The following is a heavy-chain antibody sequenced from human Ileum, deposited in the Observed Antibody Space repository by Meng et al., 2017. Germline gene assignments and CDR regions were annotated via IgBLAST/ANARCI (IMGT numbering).Heavy chain of an antibody. Sequence: GESLKISCAASGSTSSSNAMSWVRQAPGKGLEWVSAISGSGSSTYYADSVKGRFTISRDSSKDTLYLQMNSLRAEDTAVYYCAKGANLQWLPFDYWGQGTLVTVSS. D-gene: IGHD5-12*01. J-gene: IGHJ4*02. CDR1: GSTSSSNA. CDR2: ISGSGSST. CDR3: AKGANLQWLPFDY. V-gene: IGHV3-23*01.